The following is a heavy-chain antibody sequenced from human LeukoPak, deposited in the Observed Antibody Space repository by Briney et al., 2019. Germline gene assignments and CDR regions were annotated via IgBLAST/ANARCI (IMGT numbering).Heavy chain of an antibody. CDR1: GGSISSGGYS. Sequence: PSQTLSLTCAVSGGSISSGGYSWSWIRQPPGKGLEWIGEINHSGSTNYNPSLKSRVTISVDTSKNQFSLKLSSVTAADTAVYYCARAPARPFWSGFDAFDIWGQGTMVTVSS. J-gene: IGHJ3*02. CDR2: INHSGST. D-gene: IGHD3-3*01. V-gene: IGHV4-30-2*01. CDR3: ARAPARPFWSGFDAFDI.